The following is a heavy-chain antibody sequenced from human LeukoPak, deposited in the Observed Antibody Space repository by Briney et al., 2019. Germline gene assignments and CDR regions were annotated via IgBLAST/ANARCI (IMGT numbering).Heavy chain of an antibody. CDR2: INHSGST. D-gene: IGHD6-13*01. CDR1: GGSFRGYY. Sequence: SETLSLTCAFYGGSFRGYYWSWIRQPPGKGLEWIGEINHSGSTNYNPSLKSRVTISVDTSKNQFSLKLSSVTAADTAVYYCARGAGIAYWFDPWGQGTLVTVSS. CDR3: ARGAGIAYWFDP. V-gene: IGHV4-34*01. J-gene: IGHJ5*02.